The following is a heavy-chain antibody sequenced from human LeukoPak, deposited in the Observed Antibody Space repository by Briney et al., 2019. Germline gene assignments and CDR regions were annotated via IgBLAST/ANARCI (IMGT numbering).Heavy chain of an antibody. CDR2: INPNSGNT. D-gene: IGHD1-1*01. CDR1: GYTFTNYG. CDR3: ARGPPTAQYFQH. J-gene: IGHJ1*01. Sequence: ASVKVSCKASGYTFTNYGISWVRQATGQGLQWMGWINPNSGNTGYAQKFQGRITITRNTSISTVYMELSSLRSEDTAVYYCARGPPTAQYFQHWGQGTLVTVSS. V-gene: IGHV1-8*03.